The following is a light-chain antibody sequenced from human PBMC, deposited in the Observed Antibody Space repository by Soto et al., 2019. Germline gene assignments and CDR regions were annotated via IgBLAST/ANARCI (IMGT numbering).Light chain of an antibody. V-gene: IGKV3D-20*02. CDR3: QQRSNWQGAT. Sequence: ETLLTQSPGTLSLSPGERATLSCRASQSVGGSSLAWYQQRPGQAPRLLIYDTSNRATGIPDRFSGSGSGTDFTLTISSLEPEDFAVYYCQQRSNWQGATFGGGTKVDIK. J-gene: IGKJ4*01. CDR1: QSVGGSS. CDR2: DTS.